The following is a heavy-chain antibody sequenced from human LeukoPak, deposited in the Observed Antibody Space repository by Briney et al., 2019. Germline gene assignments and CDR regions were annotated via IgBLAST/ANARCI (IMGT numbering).Heavy chain of an antibody. CDR2: ISSNGGST. CDR1: GFTFNSYG. J-gene: IGHJ4*02. V-gene: IGHV3-64*01. D-gene: IGHD3-22*01. CDR3: ARGDSMILMVKGFDY. Sequence: GGSLRLSCAASGFTFNSYGMHWVRQAPGKGLECVSAISSNGGSTYYANSVKGRFTISRDNSKNTLYLQMGSLRAEDMAVYYCARGDSMILMVKGFDYWGQGTLVTVSS.